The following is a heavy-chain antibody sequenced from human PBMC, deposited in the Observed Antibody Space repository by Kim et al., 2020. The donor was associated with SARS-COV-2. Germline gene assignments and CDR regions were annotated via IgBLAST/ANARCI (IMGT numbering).Heavy chain of an antibody. CDR3: ARKIPDTAMVYYFDY. D-gene: IGHD5-18*01. J-gene: IGHJ4*02. V-gene: IGHV3-48*03. Sequence: DSVKGRFTISRDNAKNSLYLQMNSLRAEDTAVYYCARKIPDTAMVYYFDYWGQGTLVTVSS.